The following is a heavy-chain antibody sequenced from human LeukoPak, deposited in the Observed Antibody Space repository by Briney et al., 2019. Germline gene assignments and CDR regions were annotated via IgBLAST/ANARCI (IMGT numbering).Heavy chain of an antibody. CDR3: ARLRPRILLYYFDY. V-gene: IGHV4-34*01. D-gene: IGHD3-10*01. Sequence: PSETLSLTCAVYGGSLSGYYWSWIRQPPGKGLEWIGEINHSGSTNYNPSLKSRVTISVDTSKNQFSLKLSSVTAADTAVYYCARLRPRILLYYFDYWGQGTLVTVSS. CDR1: GGSLSGYY. J-gene: IGHJ4*02. CDR2: INHSGST.